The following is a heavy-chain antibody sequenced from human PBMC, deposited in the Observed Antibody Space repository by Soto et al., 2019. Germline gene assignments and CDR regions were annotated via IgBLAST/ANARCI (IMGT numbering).Heavy chain of an antibody. CDR3: ARGDCSGGSCYSHLDY. CDR2: IWDDGTNE. CDR1: GFIFRSYG. V-gene: IGHV3-33*01. D-gene: IGHD2-15*01. J-gene: IGHJ4*02. Sequence: QVQLVESGGGVVQPGRSLRLSCAASGFIFRSYGMHWVRQAPGKGLEWVALIWDDGTNENYADSVKGRFTISRDNSKNTLYLQMDSLRVEDTAVYYCARGDCSGGSCYSHLDYWGQGTLVTVSS.